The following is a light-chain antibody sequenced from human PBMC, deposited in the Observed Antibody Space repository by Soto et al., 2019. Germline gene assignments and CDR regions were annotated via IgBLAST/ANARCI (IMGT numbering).Light chain of an antibody. CDR3: QKYDSAPFT. J-gene: IGKJ3*01. CDR2: AAS. V-gene: IGKV1-27*01. Sequence: DIQMTQSPSSLSASVGDRVTITCRASQGICNFLVWYQQKPGKVPRVLIYAASTLQSGVPSRFSGSGSGTDFTLTISSLQPEDVATYYCQKYDSAPFTFGPGTKVDIK. CDR1: QGICNF.